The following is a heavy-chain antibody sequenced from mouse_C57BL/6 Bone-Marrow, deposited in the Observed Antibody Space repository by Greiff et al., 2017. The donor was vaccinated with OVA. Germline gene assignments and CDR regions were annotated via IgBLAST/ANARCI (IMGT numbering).Heavy chain of an antibody. Sequence: QVQLQQSGAELARPGASVKLSCKASGYTFTSYGISWVKQRPGQGLEWIGEIYPRSGNTYYNEKFKGKATLTADKSSSTAYMELRSLTSEDSAVYFCAREGYYGTLYAMDYWGQGTSVTVSS. CDR2: IYPRSGNT. D-gene: IGHD1-1*01. J-gene: IGHJ4*01. V-gene: IGHV1-81*01. CDR3: AREGYYGTLYAMDY. CDR1: GYTFTSYG.